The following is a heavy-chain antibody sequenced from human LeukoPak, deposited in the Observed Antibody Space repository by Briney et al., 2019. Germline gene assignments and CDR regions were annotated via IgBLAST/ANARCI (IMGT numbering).Heavy chain of an antibody. J-gene: IGHJ4*02. V-gene: IGHV4-59*01. D-gene: IGHD1-26*01. CDR3: ARCLSGTYYDY. Sequence: SETLSLTCTVSGGSIGSYYWSWIRLPPGEGLEWIGYIYDSGSTNYNPSLKSRVTISVDTSTDQFSLKLSSVTAADTAVYYCARCLSGTYYDYWGQGTLVTVSS. CDR2: IYDSGST. CDR1: GGSIGSYY.